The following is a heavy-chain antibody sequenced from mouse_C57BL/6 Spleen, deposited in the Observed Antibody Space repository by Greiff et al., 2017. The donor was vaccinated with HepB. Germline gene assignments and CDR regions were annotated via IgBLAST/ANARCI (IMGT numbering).Heavy chain of an antibody. Sequence: VQLQQSGPELVKPGASVKIPCKASGYTFTDYNMDWVKQSHGKSLEWIGDINPNNGGTIYNQKFKGKATLTVDKSSSTAYMELRSLTSEDTAVYYCARLGGNYPWYFDVWGTGTTVTVSS. CDR3: ARLGGNYPWYFDV. CDR2: INPNNGGT. V-gene: IGHV1-18*01. D-gene: IGHD2-1*01. CDR1: GYTFTDYN. J-gene: IGHJ1*03.